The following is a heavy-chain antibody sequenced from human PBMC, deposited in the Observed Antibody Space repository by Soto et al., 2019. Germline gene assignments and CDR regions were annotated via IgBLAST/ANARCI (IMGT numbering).Heavy chain of an antibody. V-gene: IGHV1-18*01. Sequence: QVQLVQSGAEVKKPGASVKVSCKASGYTFTSYGISWVRQAPGQGLEWMGWISAYNGNTNYAQKPRGKVTLTTNTPPGNASRGLGGLGLDGTGGFYWGGGGGGGGFDYWGQGTLVTVSS. CDR2: ISAYNGNT. D-gene: IGHD3-16*01. CDR1: GYTFTSYG. J-gene: IGHJ4*02. CDR3: GGGGGGGGFDY.